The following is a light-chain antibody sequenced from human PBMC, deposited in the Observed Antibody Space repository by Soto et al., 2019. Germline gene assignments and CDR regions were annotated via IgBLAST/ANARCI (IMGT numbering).Light chain of an antibody. V-gene: IGKV3-15*01. CDR3: QQYNNWPRT. CDR1: QSVNSN. Sequence: EIVMTQSPATLSVSPGERGTLSCRASQSVNSNLAWYQQKPGQAPRLLIYGASTRATGIPARFSGSGSGTEFTLTISSLQSEDLAIYYRQQYNNWPRTFGQGTKVEVK. CDR2: GAS. J-gene: IGKJ1*01.